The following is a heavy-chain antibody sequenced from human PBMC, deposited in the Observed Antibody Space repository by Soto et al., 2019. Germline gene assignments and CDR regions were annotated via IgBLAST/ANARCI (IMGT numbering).Heavy chain of an antibody. Sequence: ASVKVSCKASGYTFTDYYVHWIRQVPGQGPEWMGWLNPPSGVTNYAPKFQGWVTLTSDTSISTAFMELRALKGDDTAIYYCASGPSWQLRNWGQGTLLTVSS. J-gene: IGHJ4*02. CDR2: LNPPSGVT. V-gene: IGHV1-2*04. CDR1: GYTFTDYY. CDR3: ASGPSWQLRN. D-gene: IGHD1-1*01.